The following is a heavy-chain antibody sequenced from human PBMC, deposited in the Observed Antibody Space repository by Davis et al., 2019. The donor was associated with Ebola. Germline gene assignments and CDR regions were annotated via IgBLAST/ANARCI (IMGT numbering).Heavy chain of an antibody. CDR1: GFTFSHYG. J-gene: IGHJ4*02. Sequence: GGSLRLSCTVSGFTFSHYGIHWVRQTPGKGLEWLTFIRPDGIDKYYGDSVKGRFTISRDNSKNTLYLQMNSLRAEDTAVYYCAKSISGPPGYWGQGTLVTVSS. D-gene: IGHD2-15*01. CDR2: IRPDGIDK. CDR3: AKSISGPPGY. V-gene: IGHV3-30*02.